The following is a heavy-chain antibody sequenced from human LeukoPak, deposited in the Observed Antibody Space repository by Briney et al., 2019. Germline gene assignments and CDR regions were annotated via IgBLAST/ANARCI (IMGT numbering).Heavy chain of an antibody. CDR3: TTDYYASGCREFHFDY. J-gene: IGHJ4*02. CDR1: GFTFDDGW. V-gene: IGHV3-15*01. Sequence: GGSLRLSCAASGFTFDDGWMSWVRQAPGKGLEWVARIKKQSEGGTRDYAAPVKGRFSISRDDSKDTLYLQMSSLKNEDTAVYYCTTDYYASGCREFHFDYWGQGTLVTVSS. D-gene: IGHD3-22*01. CDR2: IKKQSEGGTR.